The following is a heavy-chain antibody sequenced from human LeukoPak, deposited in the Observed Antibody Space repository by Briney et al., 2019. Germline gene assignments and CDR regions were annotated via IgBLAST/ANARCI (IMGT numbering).Heavy chain of an antibody. Sequence: SETLSLTCTVSGGSVTSFYWSWIRQPPGKGLEWIGYIYNSENTKYNSSLESRVTMSVDPSKNQLFLKLSSVTAADTAVYYCARFHSGPSGWYVLWYFDLWGRGTLVTVSS. J-gene: IGHJ2*01. V-gene: IGHV4-4*09. CDR3: ARFHSGPSGWYVLWYFDL. CDR1: GGSVTSFY. CDR2: IYNSENT. D-gene: IGHD6-19*01.